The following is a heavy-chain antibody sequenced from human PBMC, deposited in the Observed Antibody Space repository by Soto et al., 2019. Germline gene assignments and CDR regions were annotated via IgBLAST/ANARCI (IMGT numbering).Heavy chain of an antibody. D-gene: IGHD2-15*01. J-gene: IGHJ2*01. V-gene: IGHV2-5*02. CDR3: AHRYCSGGSCDWDYCFDL. CDR2: IYWDDDK. Sequence: QITLKESGPTLVKPTQTLTLTCTFSGFSLSTSGVGVGWIRQPPGKALEWLALIYWDDDKRYSPSLKSRLTITKDTSNYQVVLTMTEMDPMDTATYYGAHRYCSGGSCDWDYCFDLWGRGTLVTVSS. CDR1: GFSLSTSGVG.